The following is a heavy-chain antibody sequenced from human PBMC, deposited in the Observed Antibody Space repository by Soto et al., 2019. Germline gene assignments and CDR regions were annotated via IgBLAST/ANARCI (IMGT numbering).Heavy chain of an antibody. CDR1: GFTFSSYD. V-gene: IGHV3-48*02. J-gene: IGHJ4*02. CDR3: VREGVAADY. D-gene: IGHD6-13*01. CDR2: ISDSSRTI. Sequence: GGSLRLSCAASGFTFSSYDMNWVHQAPGKGLDWVSYISDSSRTIYYADSVKGRFTISRDNGKNSLYLQMSSLRDEDTAVYYCVREGVAADYWGQGTLVTVSS.